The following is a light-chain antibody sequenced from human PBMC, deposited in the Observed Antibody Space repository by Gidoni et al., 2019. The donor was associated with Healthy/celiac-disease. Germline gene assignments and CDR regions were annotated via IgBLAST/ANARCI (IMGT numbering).Light chain of an antibody. CDR1: QSISSY. J-gene: IGKJ2*01. CDR3: QQSYSTPQT. V-gene: IGKV1-39*01. Sequence: DIQMTQSPSSLSASVGDRVTITCRASQSISSYLNWYQQKPGKAPKLLIYTTSSLQSGVSSRFSGSASGTDFTLTISSLQPEDSAAYYCQQSYSTPQTFGQGTKLEIK. CDR2: TTS.